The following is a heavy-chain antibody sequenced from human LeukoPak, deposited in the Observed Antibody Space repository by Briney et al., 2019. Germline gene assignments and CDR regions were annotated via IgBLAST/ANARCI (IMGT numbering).Heavy chain of an antibody. V-gene: IGHV4-30-4*08. CDR1: GGPISSGDYY. CDR3: ARERNGGSIDY. CDR2: IYYSGST. Sequence: SETLSLTCTVSGGPISSGDYYWSWIRQPPGKGLEWIGYIYYSGSTYYNPSLKSRVTISVGTSNNQFSLKLSSVTAADTAVYYCARERNGGSIDYWGQGTLVTVSS. J-gene: IGHJ4*02. D-gene: IGHD2-8*01.